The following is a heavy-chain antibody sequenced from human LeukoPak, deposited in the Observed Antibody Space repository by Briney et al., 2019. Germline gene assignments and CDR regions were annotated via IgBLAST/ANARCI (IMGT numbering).Heavy chain of an antibody. Sequence: GGSLRLSCAASGFTFSSYDMSWVRQAPGKGLEWVSLIRGGGAYTYYADSVKGRFTISRDNSKNTLYLQMSSLSADDTAVYYCAKDHDSSGWPTFDHWGQGTLVTVSS. V-gene: IGHV3-23*01. CDR1: GFTFSSYD. D-gene: IGHD6-19*01. CDR3: AKDHDSSGWPTFDH. J-gene: IGHJ4*02. CDR2: IRGGGAYT.